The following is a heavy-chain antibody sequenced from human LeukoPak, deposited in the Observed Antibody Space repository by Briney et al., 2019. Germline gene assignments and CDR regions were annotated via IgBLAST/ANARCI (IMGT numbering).Heavy chain of an antibody. Sequence: WGSLTLSCAASGFTLSDSAIHWVRQASGKGLEWVGLIDRPAKSYATAYGASVGGRFTISRDDSKNTAYLQMDSLKTEDTALYYCTRDRGTYNWLDPWGQGTLVTVSS. V-gene: IGHV3-73*01. CDR2: IDRPAKSYAT. CDR1: GFTLSDSA. J-gene: IGHJ5*02. CDR3: TRDRGTYNWLDP. D-gene: IGHD1-26*01.